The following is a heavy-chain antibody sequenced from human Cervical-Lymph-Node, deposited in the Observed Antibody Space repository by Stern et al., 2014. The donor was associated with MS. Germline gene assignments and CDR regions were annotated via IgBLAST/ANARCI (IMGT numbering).Heavy chain of an antibody. CDR2: IFPVFGKP. J-gene: IGHJ5*02. D-gene: IGHD6-13*01. Sequence: QVQLVQSGAEVTQPGSSVKVSCKASGGTFSKFPSSWVRQAPGQGLEWMGGIFPVFGKPTYAQEFRGRVTITADVSTSTVYMELSSLRSDDTAVYYCALSSETSDRWYSLGYDLWGQGTLVTVSS. CDR3: ALSSETSDRWYSLGYDL. V-gene: IGHV1-69*01. CDR1: GGTFSKFP.